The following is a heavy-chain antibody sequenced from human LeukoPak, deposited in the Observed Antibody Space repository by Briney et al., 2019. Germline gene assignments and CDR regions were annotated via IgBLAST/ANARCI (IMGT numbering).Heavy chain of an antibody. D-gene: IGHD3-10*01. Sequence: ASVKVSCKASGYTFTSYGISWVRQAPGQGLEWMGWISAYNGNTNYAQKLQGRVTMTTDTSTSTAYMELRSLRSDDTAVYYCARDVATCYYGSGSYYHAFDIWGQGTMVTVSS. CDR1: GYTFTSYG. V-gene: IGHV1-18*01. CDR3: ARDVATCYYGSGSYYHAFDI. CDR2: ISAYNGNT. J-gene: IGHJ3*02.